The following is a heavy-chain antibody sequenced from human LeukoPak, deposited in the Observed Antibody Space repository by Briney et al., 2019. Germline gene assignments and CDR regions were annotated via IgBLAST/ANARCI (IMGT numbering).Heavy chain of an antibody. V-gene: IGHV1-69*13. D-gene: IGHD6-13*01. CDR1: GGTFSSYA. CDR2: IIPIFGTA. Sequence: SVKVSCKASGGTFSSYAISWVRQAPGQGLEWMGGIIPIFGTAKYAQKFQGRVTITADESTSTAYMELSSLRSEDTAVYYCARAQREYSSSVFPLGYWGQGTLVTVSS. J-gene: IGHJ4*02. CDR3: ARAQREYSSSVFPLGY.